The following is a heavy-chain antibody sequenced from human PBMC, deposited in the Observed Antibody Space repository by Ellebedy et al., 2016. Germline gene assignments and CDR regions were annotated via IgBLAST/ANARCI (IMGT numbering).Heavy chain of an antibody. CDR3: ARHNGGNRLIGAFDI. CDR2: IYPGDSDT. Sequence: GESLKISXKGSGYSFTSYWIGWVRQMPGKGLEWMGIIYPGDSDTRYSPSFQGQVTISADKSISTAYLQWSSLKASDTAMYYCARHNGGNRLIGAFDIWGQGTMVTVSS. V-gene: IGHV5-51*01. J-gene: IGHJ3*02. D-gene: IGHD4-23*01. CDR1: GYSFTSYW.